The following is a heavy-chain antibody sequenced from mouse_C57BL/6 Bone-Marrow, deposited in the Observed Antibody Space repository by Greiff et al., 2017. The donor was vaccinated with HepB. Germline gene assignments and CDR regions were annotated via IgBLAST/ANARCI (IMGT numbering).Heavy chain of an antibody. CDR3: ARPDRDY. CDR1: GYTFTSYW. J-gene: IGHJ2*01. V-gene: IGHV1-62-3*01. CDR2: IDPGSGNT. Sequence: VQLQQPGAELVKPGASVKLSCKASGYTFTSYWMHWVKQRPGRGLEWIGRIDPGSGNTKYNEKFKGKATLTADTSSSTAYMQLSSLTSEDSAVYYCARPDRDYWGQGTTLTVS.